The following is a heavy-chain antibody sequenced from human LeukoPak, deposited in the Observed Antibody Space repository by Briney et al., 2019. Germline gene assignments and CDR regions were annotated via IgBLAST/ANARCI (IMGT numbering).Heavy chain of an antibody. J-gene: IGHJ5*02. CDR2: MNPNSGNT. Sequence: ASVKVSCKASGYTFNISDINWVRQASGQGLEWMGWMNPNSGNTGYAQKFKGRLTITRDTSVSTAYMELSGLNSEDTAVYYYARRASDFWSGRAWFDPWGQGTLVTVSA. CDR3: ARRASDFWSGRAWFDP. D-gene: IGHD3-3*01. CDR1: GYTFNISD. V-gene: IGHV1-8*01.